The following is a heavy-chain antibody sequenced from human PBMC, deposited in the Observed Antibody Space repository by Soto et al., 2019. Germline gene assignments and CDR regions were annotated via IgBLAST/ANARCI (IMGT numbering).Heavy chain of an antibody. V-gene: IGHV1-2*04. D-gene: IGHD4-4*01. J-gene: IGHJ3*02. CDR1: GYTFTGYY. CDR3: ARAGDYSNGEDAFDI. Sequence: QVQLVQSGAEVKKPGASVKVSCKASGYTFTGYYMHWVRQAPGQGLEWMGWINPNSGGTNYAQKFQGWVTMTRDTSISTAYMELSRLRSDDTAVYYCARAGDYSNGEDAFDIWGQGTMVTVSS. CDR2: INPNSGGT.